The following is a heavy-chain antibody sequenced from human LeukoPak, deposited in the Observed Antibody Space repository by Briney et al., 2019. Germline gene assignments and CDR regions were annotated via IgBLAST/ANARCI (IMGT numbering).Heavy chain of an antibody. CDR3: AKASRVGAGSDY. D-gene: IGHD1-26*01. V-gene: IGHV3-23*01. Sequence: GGTLRLSCAASGFTFSSYGMSWVRQAPGKGLEWVSAISGSGGSTYYADSVKGRFTISRDNSKNTLYLQMNSLRAEDTAVYYCAKASRVGAGSDYWGQGTLVTVSS. CDR1: GFTFSSYG. J-gene: IGHJ4*02. CDR2: ISGSGGST.